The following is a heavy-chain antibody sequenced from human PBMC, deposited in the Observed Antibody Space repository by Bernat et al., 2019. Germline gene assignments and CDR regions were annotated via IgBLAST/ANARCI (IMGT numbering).Heavy chain of an antibody. D-gene: IGHD1-26*01. J-gene: IGHJ2*01. Sequence: EVQLVETGGGLIQPGGSLRLSCAASGFTVSSNYMSWVRQAPGKGLEWVSVIYSGGSTYYADSVKGRFTISTDNSKNTLYLQMNSLRAGDTAVYYCAGDKGVGATVWYFDLWGRGTLVTVSS. CDR1: GFTVSSNY. CDR3: AGDKGVGATVWYFDL. V-gene: IGHV3-53*02. CDR2: IYSGGST.